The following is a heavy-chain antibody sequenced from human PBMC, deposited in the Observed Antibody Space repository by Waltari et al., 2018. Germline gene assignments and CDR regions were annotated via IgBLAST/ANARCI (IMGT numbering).Heavy chain of an antibody. V-gene: IGHV3-74*01. CDR3: VRENIAAAGLES. J-gene: IGHJ4*02. D-gene: IGHD6-13*01. CDR2: INSDGSST. CDR1: GFIFSTYW. Sequence: EVQLVESGGGLVQPGGSLRLSCVASGFIFSTYWMDWVRQAPGKGLVWVSRINSDGSSTTYADSVKSQFTISRDNAKNTLYLHMSSLRAEDTAVYYCVRENIAAAGLESWGQGTLFTVSS.